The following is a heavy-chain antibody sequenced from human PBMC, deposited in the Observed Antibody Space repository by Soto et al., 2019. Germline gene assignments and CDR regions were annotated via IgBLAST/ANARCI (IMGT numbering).Heavy chain of an antibody. D-gene: IGHD5-18*01. V-gene: IGHV1-69*12. CDR1: GGTFSSYA. Sequence: QVQLVQSGAEVKKPGSSVKVSCKASGGTFSSYAISWVRQAPGQGLEWMGGIIPIFGTANYAQKFQGRVTITADESTSTAYMELSSLRSEDTAVYYCARRARGYSYGLFDYWGQGTLVTVSS. CDR3: ARRARGYSYGLFDY. J-gene: IGHJ4*02. CDR2: IIPIFGTA.